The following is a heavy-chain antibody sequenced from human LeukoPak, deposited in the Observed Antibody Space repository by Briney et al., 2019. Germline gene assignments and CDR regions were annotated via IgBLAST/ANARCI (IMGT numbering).Heavy chain of an antibody. CDR1: GFTFSSYG. J-gene: IGHJ4*02. V-gene: IGHV3-33*01. D-gene: IGHD1-7*01. CDR2: IWYDGSNK. CDR3: ARDPTGTTVGDY. Sequence: TGGSLRLSCAASGFTFSSYGMHWVRQAPGKGLEWVAVIWYDGSNKYYADSAKGRFTISRDNSKNTLYLQMNSLRAEDTAVYYCARDPTGTTVGDYWGQGTLVTVSS.